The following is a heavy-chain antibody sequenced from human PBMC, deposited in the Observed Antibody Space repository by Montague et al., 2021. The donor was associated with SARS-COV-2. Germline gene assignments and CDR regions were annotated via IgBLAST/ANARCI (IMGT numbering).Heavy chain of an antibody. Sequence: SETLSLTCAVYGGSFSGYYWSWIRQPPGKGLEWIGEISHSGSTNYNPSLKSRVTITIDTSKNQFSLKLSSVTAAATAVYYCARFAYRLLFIASYYGMDVWAKGPRSPSP. CDR1: GGSFSGYY. J-gene: IGHJ6*02. CDR2: ISHSGST. V-gene: IGHV4-34*01. CDR3: ARFAYRLLFIASYYGMDV. D-gene: IGHD2-2*01.